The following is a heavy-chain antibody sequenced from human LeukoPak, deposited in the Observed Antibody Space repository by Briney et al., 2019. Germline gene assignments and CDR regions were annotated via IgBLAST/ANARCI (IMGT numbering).Heavy chain of an antibody. Sequence: GGSLRLSCAASGFTFSNYWMSWVRQAPGRGLEGIAFSHSRNYIYYADSVKGRFTVSRDNAKNSVYLKMSSLRAEDTAIYYCGRHQGGLGFDEWGQGTQVTVSS. CDR1: GFTFSNYW. J-gene: IGHJ4*02. CDR2: SHSRNYI. CDR3: GRHQGGLGFDE. V-gene: IGHV3-69-1*02.